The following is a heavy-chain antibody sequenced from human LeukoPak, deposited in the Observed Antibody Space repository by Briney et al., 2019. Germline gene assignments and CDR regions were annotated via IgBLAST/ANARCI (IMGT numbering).Heavy chain of an antibody. CDR1: GFTFSSYA. Sequence: GGSLRLSCAASGFTFSSYAMNWVRQAPGKGLAWASGINGSGGSTYYADSVKGRFTISRDNSKNTLYLQMNNLRAEDTAVYYCAKGRGIVVVTGPDYWGQGTLVTVSS. D-gene: IGHD2-21*02. CDR3: AKGRGIVVVTGPDY. CDR2: INGSGGST. J-gene: IGHJ4*02. V-gene: IGHV3-23*01.